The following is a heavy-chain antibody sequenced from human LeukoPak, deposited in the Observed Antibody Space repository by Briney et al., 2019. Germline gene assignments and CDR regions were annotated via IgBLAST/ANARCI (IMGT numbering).Heavy chain of an antibody. D-gene: IGHD1-26*01. Sequence: GGSLRLSCAASGFTFDDYAMHWVRQGPGKGLEWVSGISWNSGSIGYADSVKGRFTISRDNAKNSLYLQMNSLRTEDTALYYCAKGAGALYYYYRDVWGKGTAVTISS. V-gene: IGHV3-9*01. CDR3: AKGAGALYYYYRDV. CDR2: ISWNSGSI. CDR1: GFTFDDYA. J-gene: IGHJ6*03.